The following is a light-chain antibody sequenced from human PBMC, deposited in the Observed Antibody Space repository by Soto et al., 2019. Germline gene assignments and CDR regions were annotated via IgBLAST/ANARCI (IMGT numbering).Light chain of an antibody. Sequence: DIQMTQSPSTLSASVGDRVTITCRASQSISSWLAWYQQKPGKAPKLRIYKASSLESGVPSRFSGSGSGTEFTLTISSLQPDDFATYYCQQYNSYPLTFGGGTQVEIK. CDR2: KAS. CDR3: QQYNSYPLT. CDR1: QSISSW. V-gene: IGKV1-5*03. J-gene: IGKJ4*01.